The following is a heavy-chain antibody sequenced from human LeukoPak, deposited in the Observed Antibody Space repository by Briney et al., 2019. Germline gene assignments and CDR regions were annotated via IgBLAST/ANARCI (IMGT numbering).Heavy chain of an antibody. CDR3: AREGNDYYYDSSGDDY. CDR1: GGSFSGYY. Sequence: PSETLPLTCAVYGGSFSGYYWSWIRQPPGKGLEWIGEINHSGSTNYNPSLKSRVTISVDTSKNQFSLKLSSVTAADTAVYYCAREGNDYYYDSSGDDYWGQGTLVTVSS. J-gene: IGHJ4*02. CDR2: INHSGST. D-gene: IGHD3-22*01. V-gene: IGHV4-34*01.